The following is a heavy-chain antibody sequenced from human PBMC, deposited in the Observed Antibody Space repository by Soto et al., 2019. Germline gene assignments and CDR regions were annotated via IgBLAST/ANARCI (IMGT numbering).Heavy chain of an antibody. CDR1: GYGFTSYW. CDR2: IDPSDSYT. Sequence: GESLKISCKGSGYGFTSYWISWVRQMPGKGLEWMGRIDPSDSYTNYSPSFQGHVTISADKSISTAYLQWSSLKASDTAMYYCARERLVAVAGTTEYYYGMGVWGQGATVTVSS. V-gene: IGHV5-10-1*01. J-gene: IGHJ6*02. D-gene: IGHD6-19*01. CDR3: ARERLVAVAGTTEYYYGMGV.